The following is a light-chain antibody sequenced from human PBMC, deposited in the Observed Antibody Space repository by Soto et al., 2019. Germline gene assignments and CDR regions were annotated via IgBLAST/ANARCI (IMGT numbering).Light chain of an antibody. CDR1: QGISSY. V-gene: IGKV1-9*01. CDR2: AAS. CDR3: QQLNSYPFT. J-gene: IGKJ3*01. Sequence: DIQMTQSPSTLSASVGDRVTITCRASQGISSYLAWYQQTSGKAPKLLIYAASTLQSGVPSRFSGSGSGTDFTLTISSLQPEDFATYYCQQLNSYPFTFGPGTKVDIK.